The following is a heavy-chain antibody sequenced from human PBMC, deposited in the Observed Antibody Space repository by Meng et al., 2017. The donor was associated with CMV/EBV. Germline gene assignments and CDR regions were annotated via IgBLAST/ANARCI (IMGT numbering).Heavy chain of an antibody. Sequence: QVQLKQWGAGLLKPSETLSLTCTVSGGSISSGDYYWSWIRQPPGKGLEWIGYIYYSGSTYYNPSLKSRATISVDTSKNQFSLKLSSVTAADTAVYYCARDNRRGGVDYWGQGTLVTVSS. J-gene: IGHJ4*02. CDR2: IYYSGST. V-gene: IGHV4-30-4*08. CDR3: ARDNRRGGVDY. CDR1: GGSISSGDYY. D-gene: IGHD3-3*01.